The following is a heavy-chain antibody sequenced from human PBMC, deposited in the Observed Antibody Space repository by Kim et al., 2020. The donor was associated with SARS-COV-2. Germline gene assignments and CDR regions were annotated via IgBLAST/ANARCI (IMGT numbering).Heavy chain of an antibody. D-gene: IGHD3-16*02. Sequence: ASVKVSCKASGYTFTNHAINWVRQAPGRGLEWMGWINTYTGSPTYAPDFTGRFVFSLDTSASTAYLQIRSLEADDTALYYCARDGCGGYRYIDSWG. CDR1: GYTFTNHA. CDR2: INTYTGSP. CDR3: ARDGCGGYRYIDS. V-gene: IGHV7-4-1*02. J-gene: IGHJ5*01.